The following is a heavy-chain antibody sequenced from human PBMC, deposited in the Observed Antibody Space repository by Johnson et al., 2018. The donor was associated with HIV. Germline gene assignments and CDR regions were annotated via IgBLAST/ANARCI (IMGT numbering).Heavy chain of an antibody. CDR3: ASSGSGWYYDAFDI. CDR1: GFTVSSNY. D-gene: IGHD6-19*01. V-gene: IGHV3-53*01. J-gene: IGHJ3*02. Sequence: QLVESGGGLIQPGGSLRLSCAASGFTVSSNYMTWVRQAPGKGLEWVSVIYSGRSTYYADSVKGRFTISIDNSKNTLYLQMNSMRAEDTAVYYCASSGSGWYYDAFDIWGQGTMVTVSS. CDR2: IYSGRST.